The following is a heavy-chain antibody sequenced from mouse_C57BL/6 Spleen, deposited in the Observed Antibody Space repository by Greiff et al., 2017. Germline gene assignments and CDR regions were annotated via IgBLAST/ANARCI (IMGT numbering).Heavy chain of an antibody. CDR1: GFSLTSYG. V-gene: IGHV2-2*01. CDR3: ARKNGSSYWYFDV. CDR2: IWSGGST. D-gene: IGHD1-1*01. Sequence: VQLKESGPGLVQPSQSLSITCTVSGFSLTSYGVHWVRQSPGKGLEWLGVIWSGGSTDYNAAFISRLSISKDNSKSQVFFKMNSLQADDTAIYYCARKNGSSYWYFDVWGTGTTVTVSS. J-gene: IGHJ1*03.